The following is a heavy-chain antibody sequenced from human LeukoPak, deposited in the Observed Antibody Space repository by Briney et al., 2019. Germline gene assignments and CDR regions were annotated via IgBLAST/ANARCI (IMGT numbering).Heavy chain of an antibody. Sequence: SETLSLTCTVSGGSINNGGYYWSWIRQHPGKGLEWIGYIYYSGSSYYNPSLRSRVTISVHTSKNHFSLKLSSVTAADTAVYYCARNRDGYNSFDYWGQGTLVTVSS. V-gene: IGHV4-31*03. J-gene: IGHJ4*02. CDR1: GGSINNGGYY. D-gene: IGHD5-24*01. CDR3: ARNRDGYNSFDY. CDR2: IYYSGSS.